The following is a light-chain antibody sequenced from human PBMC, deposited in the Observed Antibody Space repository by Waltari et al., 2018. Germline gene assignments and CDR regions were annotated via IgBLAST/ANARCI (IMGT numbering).Light chain of an antibody. Sequence: DVQMTQSPSTLSAPLGDRVTITCRASHSIGNWLAWYQQKPGKAPKLLIQKTSDLQNGVPSRFSGSGSGTDFTLTISSPQPDDFATYVCQQSVSYPRTFGQGTKVEV. V-gene: IGKV1-5*03. CDR2: KTS. CDR1: HSIGNW. J-gene: IGKJ1*01. CDR3: QQSVSYPRT.